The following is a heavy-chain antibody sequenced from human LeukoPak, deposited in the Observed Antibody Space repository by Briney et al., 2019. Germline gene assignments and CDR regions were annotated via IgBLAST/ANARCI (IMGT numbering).Heavy chain of an antibody. D-gene: IGHD6-19*01. V-gene: IGHV4-39*07. Sequence: SETLSLTCTVSGDSISSSSYYWGWIRQPPGKGLEWIGSIYYSGSTYYNPSLKSRVTISVDTSKNQFSLKLSSVTAADTAVYYCARARGWYCFDYWGQGTLVTVSP. CDR1: GDSISSSSYY. CDR3: ARARGWYCFDY. CDR2: IYYSGST. J-gene: IGHJ4*02.